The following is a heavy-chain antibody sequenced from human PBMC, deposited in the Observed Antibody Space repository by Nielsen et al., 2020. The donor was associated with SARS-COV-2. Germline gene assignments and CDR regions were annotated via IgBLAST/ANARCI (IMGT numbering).Heavy chain of an antibody. CDR2: ISGSTGAT. V-gene: IGHV3-48*01. CDR3: ARGSRAPFNSLGGWGPYFDY. J-gene: IGHJ4*02. D-gene: IGHD6-19*01. CDR1: GFTFSSYS. Sequence: GESLNISCAASGFTFSSYSMNWVHQTPGRGLEWVSYISGSTGATDYADSVKGRFTTSRDIAKNSVYLQMDSLRAEDTAVYYCARGSRAPFNSLGGWGPYFDYWGQGALVTVSS.